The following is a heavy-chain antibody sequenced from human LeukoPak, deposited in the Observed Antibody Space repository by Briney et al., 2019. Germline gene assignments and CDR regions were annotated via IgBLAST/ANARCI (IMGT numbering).Heavy chain of an antibody. CDR2: IYYSGST. V-gene: IGHV4-59*08. D-gene: IGHD1-26*01. CDR1: GGSISSYY. CDR3: ARCGSYQGDAFDI. J-gene: IGHJ3*02. Sequence: SETLSLTCTVSGGSISSYYWSWIRQPPGKGLEWIGYIYYSGSTNYNPSLKCRVTISVDTSKNQFSLKLSSVTAADTAVYYCARCGSYQGDAFDIWGQGTMVTVSS.